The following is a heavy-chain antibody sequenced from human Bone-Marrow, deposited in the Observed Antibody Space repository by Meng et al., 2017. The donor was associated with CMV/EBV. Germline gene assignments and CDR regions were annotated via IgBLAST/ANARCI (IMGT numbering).Heavy chain of an antibody. J-gene: IGHJ4*02. V-gene: IGHV3-23*03. Sequence: SGFPFSCYVMSWVRQPPGKGLEWVSVIYSGGSSTYYADSVKGRYTISRDNSKNTLYLQMNSLRAEDTAVYYCAKDHMYDFWSGYDYWGQGTLVTVSS. CDR1: GFPFSCYV. CDR3: AKDHMYDFWSGYDY. D-gene: IGHD3-3*01. CDR2: IYSGGSST.